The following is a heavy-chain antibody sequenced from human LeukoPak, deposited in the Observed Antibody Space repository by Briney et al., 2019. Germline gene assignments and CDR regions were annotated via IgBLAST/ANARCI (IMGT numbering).Heavy chain of an antibody. Sequence: PGRSLRLSCAASGFTFSSYAMHWVRQAPGKGLEWVAVISYDGSNKYYADSVKGRFTISRDNSKNTLYLQMNSLRAEDTAVYYCARALAPYGSGSHDAFDIWGQGTMVTVSS. V-gene: IGHV3-30-3*01. D-gene: IGHD3-10*01. CDR1: GFTFSSYA. CDR2: ISYDGSNK. J-gene: IGHJ3*02. CDR3: ARALAPYGSGSHDAFDI.